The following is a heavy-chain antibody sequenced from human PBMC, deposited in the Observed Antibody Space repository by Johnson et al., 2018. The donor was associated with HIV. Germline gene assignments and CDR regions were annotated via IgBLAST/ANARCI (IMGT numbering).Heavy chain of an antibody. CDR1: GFTFSSYG. CDR2: IWYDGSNK. V-gene: IGHV3-33*06. CDR3: GKDDLGWELSHDDAFDI. J-gene: IGHJ3*02. Sequence: VQLVESGGGVVQPGRSLRLSCAASGFTFSSYGMHWVRQAPGKGLEWVAVIWYDGSNKYYADSVKGRFTISRENSKNKLYLQMNSLRAEDTAVYYCGKDDLGWELSHDDAFDIWGQGTMVIVSS. D-gene: IGHD1-26*01.